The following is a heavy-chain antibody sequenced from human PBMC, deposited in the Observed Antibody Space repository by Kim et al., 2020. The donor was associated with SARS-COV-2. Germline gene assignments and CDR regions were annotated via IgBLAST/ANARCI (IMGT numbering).Heavy chain of an antibody. CDR3: ASDDIHPYDFWGGYYWYYMDV. D-gene: IGHD3-3*01. CDR2: ISSSSSYI. V-gene: IGHV3-21*01. CDR1: GFTFSSYS. Sequence: GGSLRLSCAASGFTFSSYSMNWVRQSPGKGLEWVSSISSSSSYIYYADSVKGRFTISRDNAKNSLYLQMNSLRAEDTAVYYCASDDIHPYDFWGGYYWYYMDVWGKGTTVTVSS. J-gene: IGHJ6*03.